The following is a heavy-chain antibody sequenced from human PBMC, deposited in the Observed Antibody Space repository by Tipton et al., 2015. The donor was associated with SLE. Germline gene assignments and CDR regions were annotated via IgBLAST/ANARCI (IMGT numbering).Heavy chain of an antibody. J-gene: IGHJ2*01. V-gene: IGHV6-1*01. Sequence: GLVKPSQTLSLTCAISGDSVSSNSAAWNWIRQSPSRGLEWLGRTYYRSKWYNDYAVSVKSRITINPDTSKNQFSLQLNSVTPEDTAVYYCARGERGIAAAGRGYWYFDRWGRGTLVTVSS. CDR2: TYYRSKWYN. CDR1: GDSVSSNSAA. CDR3: ARGERGIAAAGRGYWYFDR. D-gene: IGHD6-13*01.